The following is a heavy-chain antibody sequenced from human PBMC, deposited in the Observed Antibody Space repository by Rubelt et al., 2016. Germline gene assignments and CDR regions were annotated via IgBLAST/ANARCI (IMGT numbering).Heavy chain of an antibody. V-gene: IGHV4-39*07. CDR2: IYYSGGT. J-gene: IGHJ5*02. CDR1: GGSISSSSYY. Sequence: LQLQESGPGLVKPSETLSLTCTVSGGSISSSSYYWGWIRQPPGKGLEWIGSIYYSGGTYYNTSLKNRVHISMDTSKNQFSLKVSSVSAADTAVYYCAREVPVDGTAFDPWGQGTLVTVSS. D-gene: IGHD6-19*01. CDR3: AREVPVDGTAFDP.